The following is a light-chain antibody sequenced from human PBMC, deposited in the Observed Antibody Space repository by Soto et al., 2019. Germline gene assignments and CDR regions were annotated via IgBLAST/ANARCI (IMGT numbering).Light chain of an antibody. J-gene: IGKJ1*01. CDR1: QSIGNW. CDR2: KAS. Sequence: DIQMTQSPFTLSASVGDRVTITCRASQSIGNWLAWYQQKPGKAPKLLIHKASNLKSGVPSRFSGSGSGTEFSLTVSSLQPDDFATYYCQQYSTYSGTFGQGTKVDI. CDR3: QQYSTYSGT. V-gene: IGKV1-5*03.